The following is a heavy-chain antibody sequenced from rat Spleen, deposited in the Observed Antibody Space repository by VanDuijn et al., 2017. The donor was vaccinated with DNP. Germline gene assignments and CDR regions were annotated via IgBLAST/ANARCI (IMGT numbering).Heavy chain of an antibody. J-gene: IGHJ3*01. CDR1: GFTFSDYY. CDR2: ISYEGSST. CDR3: AIHGAY. Sequence: EVQLVESGGGLVQPGRSMTLSCAASGFTFSDYYMAWVRQAPKKGLEWVASISYEGSSTYYGDSVKGRFTISRDNAKSTLYLQMNSLRSEDTATYYCAIHGAYWGQGTLVTVSS. V-gene: IGHV5-22*01.